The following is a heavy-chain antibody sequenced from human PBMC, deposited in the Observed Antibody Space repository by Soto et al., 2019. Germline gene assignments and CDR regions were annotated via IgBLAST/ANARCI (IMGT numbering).Heavy chain of an antibody. Sequence: SETLSLTCAVSGVSISSGNWWTWVRQTPQRGLEYIGEIFHDGTANYYPSFERRVAISVDTSKNQFSLKLTSVTAADTAIYFCARLVYDTRLNYMYFDFWGQGALVPVSP. CDR1: GVSISSGNW. D-gene: IGHD2-8*01. CDR3: ARLVYDTRLNYMYFDF. J-gene: IGHJ4*02. V-gene: IGHV4-4*02. CDR2: IFHDGTA.